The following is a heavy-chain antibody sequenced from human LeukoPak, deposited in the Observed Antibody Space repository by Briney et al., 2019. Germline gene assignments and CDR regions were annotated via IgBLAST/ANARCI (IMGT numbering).Heavy chain of an antibody. CDR3: ARDTHSHYYDSSGYYYYYYGMDV. V-gene: IGHV4-59*01. CDR2: IYYSGST. CDR1: GGSISSYY. Sequence: SETLSLTCTVSGGSISSYYWSWIRQPPGKGLEWIGYIYYSGSTNYNPSLKSRVTISVDTSKNQFPLKLSSVTAADTAVYYCARDTHSHYYDSSGYYYYYYGMDVWGQGTTVTVSS. J-gene: IGHJ6*02. D-gene: IGHD3-22*01.